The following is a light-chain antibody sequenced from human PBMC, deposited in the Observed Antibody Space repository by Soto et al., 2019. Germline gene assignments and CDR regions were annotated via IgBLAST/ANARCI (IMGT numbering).Light chain of an antibody. V-gene: IGLV2-11*01. CDR2: DVN. J-gene: IGLJ2*01. Sequence: QSALTQPASVSGSPGQSITISCTGTSSDVGGYNYVSWYQQHPGKAPKVMIYDVNKRPSGVPDRFSGSKSDNTASLTISGLQAEDEADYYCCAYAGSYSLVFGGGTKLTVL. CDR1: SSDVGGYNY. CDR3: CAYAGSYSLV.